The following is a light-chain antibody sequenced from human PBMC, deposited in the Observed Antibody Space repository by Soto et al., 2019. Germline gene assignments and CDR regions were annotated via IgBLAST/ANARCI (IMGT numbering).Light chain of an antibody. J-gene: IGKJ4*01. Sequence: ELVLTQSPATLSLSPGERATLSCRASQSVSSSLAWYQQKPGQAPRLLISDASNRATGVPARFSGSGSGTDFTLTISSLELAYFAVYYCQQRKTFGGGTKVEIK. CDR1: QSVSSS. CDR3: QQRKT. CDR2: DAS. V-gene: IGKV3-11*01.